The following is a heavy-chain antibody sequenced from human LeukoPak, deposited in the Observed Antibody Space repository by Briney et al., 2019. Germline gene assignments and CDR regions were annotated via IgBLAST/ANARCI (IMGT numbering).Heavy chain of an antibody. J-gene: IGHJ5*02. V-gene: IGHV3-33*01. CDR1: GFTFRTYG. CDR3: ARDGNYFDTTPNWFDT. D-gene: IGHD3-22*01. Sequence: GGSLRLSCAASGFTFRTYGMHWVRQTPGKGLEWVAFLWFDGSHQYYADSVRGRFIISRDNSNNTLYLQMNSLRADDTAVYYCARDGNYFDTTPNWFDTWGQETLVTVSS. CDR2: LWFDGSHQ.